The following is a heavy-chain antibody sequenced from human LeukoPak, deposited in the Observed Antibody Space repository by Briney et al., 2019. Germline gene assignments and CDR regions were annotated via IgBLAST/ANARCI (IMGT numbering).Heavy chain of an antibody. CDR2: IKQDGSEK. J-gene: IGHJ3*02. V-gene: IGHV3-7*01. D-gene: IGHD2-8*01. Sequence: GGSLRLSCAASEFTLSSYWMAWVRQAPGKGLAWVANIKQDGSEKYYVDSVKGRFTISRDNARNSLYLQMNSLRAEDTAIFYCARVNPLMAPGAFDIWGQGTMVAVSS. CDR3: ARVNPLMAPGAFDI. CDR1: EFTLSSYW.